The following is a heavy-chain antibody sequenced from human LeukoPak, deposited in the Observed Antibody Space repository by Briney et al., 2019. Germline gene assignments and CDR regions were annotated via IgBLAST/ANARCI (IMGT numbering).Heavy chain of an antibody. D-gene: IGHD3-22*01. CDR1: GYSFTSHW. V-gene: IGHV5-51*01. Sequence: PGESLKISCKGSGYSFTSHWIVWVRQMPGKGLEWMGIIYPGDSDTRYSPSFQGQVTISADKSISTAYLQWSSLKASDTAMYYCARQSFGDYYDSSGYYFDYWGQGTLVTVSS. J-gene: IGHJ4*02. CDR2: IYPGDSDT. CDR3: ARQSFGDYYDSSGYYFDY.